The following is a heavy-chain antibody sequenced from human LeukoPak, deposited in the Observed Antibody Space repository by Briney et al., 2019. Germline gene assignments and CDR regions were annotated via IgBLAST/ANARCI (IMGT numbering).Heavy chain of an antibody. CDR1: GGTFSSYA. V-gene: IGHV1-69*13. Sequence: ASVKVSCKASGGTFSSYAISWVRQAPGQGLEWMGGIIPIFGTANYAQKFQGRVTITADESTSTAYMELSSLRSEDTAVYYCARVEGGRGYSYGWDYWGQGTLVTVSS. D-gene: IGHD5-18*01. CDR3: ARVEGGRGYSYGWDY. CDR2: IIPIFGTA. J-gene: IGHJ4*02.